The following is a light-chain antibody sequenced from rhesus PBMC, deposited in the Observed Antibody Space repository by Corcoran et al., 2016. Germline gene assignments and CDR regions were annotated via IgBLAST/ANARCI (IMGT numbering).Light chain of an antibody. J-gene: IGKJ2*01. CDR3: MQYTHIPYS. CDR1: QSLVHSNGNTY. Sequence: DVVMTQSPLALPITPGQPASISCRSSQSLVHSNGNTYLSWFQQKPGQPPRLLIYKVSNRDSGVPDRVSGSGAGTDVTLKISRVEAEDVGVYYCMQYTHIPYSFGQGTKVEIK. V-gene: IGKV2-65*01. CDR2: KVS.